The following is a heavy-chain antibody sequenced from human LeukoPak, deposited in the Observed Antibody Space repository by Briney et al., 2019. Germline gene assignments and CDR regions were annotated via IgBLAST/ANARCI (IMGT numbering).Heavy chain of an antibody. Sequence: SETLSLTCTVSGGSISSGGYYWSWIRQPPGKGLEWIGEINHSGSTNYNPSLKSRVTISVDTSKNQFSLKLSSVTAADTAVYYCARAVTMVRGVPWGYYGMDVWGQGTTVTVSS. CDR1: GGSISSGGYY. V-gene: IGHV4-39*07. J-gene: IGHJ6*02. CDR2: INHSGST. CDR3: ARAVTMVRGVPWGYYGMDV. D-gene: IGHD3-10*01.